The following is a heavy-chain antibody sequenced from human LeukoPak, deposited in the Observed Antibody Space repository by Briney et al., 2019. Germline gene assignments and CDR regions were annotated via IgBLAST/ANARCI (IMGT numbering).Heavy chain of an antibody. CDR3: ARHGGGAYTYGSIFNAFDI. CDR1: GGSISSSSYY. Sequence: PSETLSLTCTVSGGSISSSSYYWGWIRQPPGKGLEWIGSIFYSGSTYYNPSLKSRVTISVDRSKNQFSLDLTSVTAADTAVYYCARHGGGAYTYGSIFNAFDIWGQGTMVTVSS. J-gene: IGHJ3*02. V-gene: IGHV4-39*01. CDR2: IFYSGST. D-gene: IGHD5-18*01.